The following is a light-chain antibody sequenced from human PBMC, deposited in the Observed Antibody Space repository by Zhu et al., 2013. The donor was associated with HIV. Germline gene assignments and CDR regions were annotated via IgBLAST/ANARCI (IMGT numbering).Light chain of an antibody. CDR1: QAIGTY. CDR2: DAS. CDR3: QQHDDLPVT. J-gene: IGKJ4*01. Sequence: DIHLTQSPSFLPASVGDRVTITCQATQAIGTYLNWFQQKPGKAPEILIYDASNLETGVPSRFSGSGSGTHFALTITSLQPEDVATYYCQQHDDLPVTFGGGAKV. V-gene: IGKV1-33*01.